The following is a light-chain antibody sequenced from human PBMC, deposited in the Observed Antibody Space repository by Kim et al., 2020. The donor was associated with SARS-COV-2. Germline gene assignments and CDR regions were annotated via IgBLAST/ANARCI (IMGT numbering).Light chain of an antibody. Sequence: QSVLTQPPSASGTPGQRVTISCSGSSSSIGSNTVNWYQQLPGTAPKVLIYSNNQRPSGVPDRFSGSKSGTSASLAISGLQSEDEADYYCAAWDDSLSGWVFVGGTKLTVL. CDR3: AAWDDSLSGWV. CDR2: SNN. CDR1: SSSIGSNT. J-gene: IGLJ3*02. V-gene: IGLV1-44*01.